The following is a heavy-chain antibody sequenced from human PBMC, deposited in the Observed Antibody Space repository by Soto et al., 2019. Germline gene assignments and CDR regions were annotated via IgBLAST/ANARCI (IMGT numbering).Heavy chain of an antibody. D-gene: IGHD6-19*01. V-gene: IGHV3-23*01. CDR3: AREYSSGWYPTRFDP. J-gene: IGHJ5*02. Sequence: GGSLRLSCAASGFTFSSYPMRWVRQAPGKGLEWVSFIRGSGGSTYYADSVKDRFTISRDNSKNTMCLQMNSLRVEDTALYYCAREYSSGWYPTRFDPWGQGTLVTVSS. CDR1: GFTFSSYP. CDR2: IRGSGGST.